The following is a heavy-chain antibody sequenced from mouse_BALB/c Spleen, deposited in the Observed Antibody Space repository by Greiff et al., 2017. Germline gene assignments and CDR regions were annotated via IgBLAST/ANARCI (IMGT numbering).Heavy chain of an antibody. D-gene: IGHD2-3*01. J-gene: IGHJ3*01. CDR1: GFTFSSYA. CDR3: ARDGYSPAWFAY. Sequence: EVQLVESGGGLVKPGGSLKLSCAASGFTFSSYAMSWVRQTPEKRLEWVASISSGGSTYYPDSVKGRFTISRDNARNILYLQMSSLRSEDTAMYYCARDGYSPAWFAYWGQGTLFTVSA. V-gene: IGHV5-6-5*01. CDR2: ISSGGST.